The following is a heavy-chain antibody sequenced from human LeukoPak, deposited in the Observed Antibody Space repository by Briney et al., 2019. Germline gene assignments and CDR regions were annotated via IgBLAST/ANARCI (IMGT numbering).Heavy chain of an antibody. D-gene: IGHD3-16*01. CDR2: IHYSGRT. CDR1: GDSIRSHY. J-gene: IGHJ4*02. Sequence: SETLSLTCSVSGDSIRSHYWSWIRQPPGKGLGWIGYIHYSGRTNYSPSLRRRVTISVDTSKNQFSLKLTSMTAADTAFYYCARLSNPYGGFHLDYWGQGTLVTVSS. V-gene: IGHV4-59*08. CDR3: ARLSNPYGGFHLDY.